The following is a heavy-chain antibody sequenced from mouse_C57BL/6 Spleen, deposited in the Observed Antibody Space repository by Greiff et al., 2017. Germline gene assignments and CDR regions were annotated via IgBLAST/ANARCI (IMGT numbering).Heavy chain of an antibody. J-gene: IGHJ2*01. D-gene: IGHD4-1*01. CDR1: GYAFSSSW. Sequence: VQLQQSGPELVKPGASVKISCKASGYAFSSSWMNWVKQRPGKGLEWIGRIYPGDGYTTYNGKFKGKATLTADKSSSTAYMQLSSLTSADSAVYFCARTGTSFDYWGQGTTLTVSS. CDR3: ARTGTSFDY. V-gene: IGHV1-82*01. CDR2: IYPGDGYT.